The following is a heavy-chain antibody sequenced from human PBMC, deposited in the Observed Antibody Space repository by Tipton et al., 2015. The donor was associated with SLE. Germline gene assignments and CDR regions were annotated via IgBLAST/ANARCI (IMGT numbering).Heavy chain of an antibody. D-gene: IGHD3-22*01. V-gene: IGHV3-23*01. CDR1: GFTFSNYA. CDR2: ISGSGGST. CDR3: AKYSDDSSGYDAFDI. Sequence: SLRLSCAASGFTFSNYAMSWVRQAPGKGLEWVSAISGSGGSTYYADSVKGRFTISRDNSKSTLYLQMNSLRADDTALYYCAKYSDDSSGYDAFDIWDQGTMVTVSS. J-gene: IGHJ3*02.